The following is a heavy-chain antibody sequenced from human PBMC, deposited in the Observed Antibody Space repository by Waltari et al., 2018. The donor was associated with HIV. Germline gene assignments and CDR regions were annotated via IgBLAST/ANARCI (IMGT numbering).Heavy chain of an antibody. D-gene: IGHD2-2*01. CDR1: GFTFSDYS. J-gene: IGHJ5*02. CDR2: ISRSGKFV. V-gene: IGHV3-21*01. CDR3: ARDSQDTSWSLNWFDP. Sequence: EVQLVESGGGPVKPGGSLRLSCAAFGFTFSDYSMNWVRQAPGKGLEWVSSISRSGKFVYYADSVKGRFTISRDNAKNSLSLQMNSLRAEDTSVYYCARDSQDTSWSLNWFDPWGQGTLVTVSS.